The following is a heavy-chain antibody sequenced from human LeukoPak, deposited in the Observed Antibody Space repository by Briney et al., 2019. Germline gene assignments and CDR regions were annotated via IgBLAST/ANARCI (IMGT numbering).Heavy chain of an antibody. J-gene: IGHJ3*02. Sequence: SETLSLTCTVSGGSISSYYWSWIRQPAGKGLEWIGRIYTSGSTNYNPSLKSRITISVDTSKNQFSLKLSSVTAADTAVYYCARGRRFAHGDAFDIWGQGTMVTVSS. CDR1: GGSISSYY. V-gene: IGHV4-4*07. CDR3: ARGRRFAHGDAFDI. D-gene: IGHD3-10*01. CDR2: IYTSGST.